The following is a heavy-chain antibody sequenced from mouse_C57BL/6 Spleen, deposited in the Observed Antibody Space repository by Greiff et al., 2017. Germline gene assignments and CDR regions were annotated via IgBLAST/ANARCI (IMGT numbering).Heavy chain of an antibody. D-gene: IGHD2-3*01. CDR1: GYSITSGYY. Sequence: EVHLVESGPGLVKPSQSLSLTCSVTGYSITSGYYWNWIRQFPGNKLEWMGYISYDGSNNYNPSLKNRISITRDTSKNQFFLKLNSVTTEDTATYYCAREGYDGYFDYWGQGTTLTVSS. V-gene: IGHV3-6*01. CDR2: ISYDGSN. CDR3: AREGYDGYFDY. J-gene: IGHJ2*01.